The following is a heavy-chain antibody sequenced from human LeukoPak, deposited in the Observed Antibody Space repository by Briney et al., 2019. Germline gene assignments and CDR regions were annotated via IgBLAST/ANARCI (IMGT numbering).Heavy chain of an antibody. D-gene: IGHD3-22*01. V-gene: IGHV4-34*01. Sequence: PSETLSLTCAVYGGSFSGYYWSWIRQPPGKGLEWIGEINHSGSTNYNPSLKSRVTTSVDTSKNQFSLKLSSVTAADTAVYYCARGHGGYYYDSSGYYLFGWGQGTLVTVSS. CDR3: ARGHGGYYYDSSGYYLFG. CDR2: INHSGST. CDR1: GGSFSGYY. J-gene: IGHJ4*02.